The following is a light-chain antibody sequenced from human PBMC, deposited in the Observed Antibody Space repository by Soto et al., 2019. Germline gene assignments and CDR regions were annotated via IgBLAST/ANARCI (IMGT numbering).Light chain of an antibody. V-gene: IGLV2-14*01. CDR2: EVT. J-gene: IGLJ3*02. Sequence: QSVLTQPASVSGSPGQSITISCSGSSSDIGAYNYVSWYQHYPGKVPKVMIYEVTNRPSGVSNRFSGSKSGNTASLTISGLQAEDEADYYCSSYTSSSTLVFGGGTKLTVL. CDR3: SSYTSSSTLV. CDR1: SSDIGAYNY.